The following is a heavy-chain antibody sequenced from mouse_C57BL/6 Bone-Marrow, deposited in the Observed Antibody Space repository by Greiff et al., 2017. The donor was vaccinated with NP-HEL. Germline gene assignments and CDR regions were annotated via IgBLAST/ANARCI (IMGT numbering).Heavy chain of an antibody. CDR3: AKMGYYYGSSHYFDY. CDR2: IWRGGST. J-gene: IGHJ2*01. V-gene: IGHV2-5*01. D-gene: IGHD1-1*01. Sequence: VQLQQSGPGLVQPSQSLSITCTVSGFSLTSYGVHWVRQSPGQGLEWLGVIWRGGSTDYNAAFMSRLSITRDNSKSQVFFKMNSLQADDTAIYYCAKMGYYYGSSHYFDYWGQGTTLTVSS. CDR1: GFSLTSYG.